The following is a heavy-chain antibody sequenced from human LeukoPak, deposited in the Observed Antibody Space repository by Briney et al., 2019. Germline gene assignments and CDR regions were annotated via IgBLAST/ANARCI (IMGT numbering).Heavy chain of an antibody. CDR1: GFTFIDAW. CDR3: TTDGVGVEGATYDN. V-gene: IGHV3-15*01. J-gene: IGHJ4*02. D-gene: IGHD1-26*01. Sequence: GGSLRLSCAASGFTFIDAWMAWVRQAPGKGLEWVGRIKAKAHGGTIEYAAPVKGRFTISRDDSKNTLYLQMNSLKTEDTAVYYCTTDGVGVEGATYDNWGQGTLVSVSS. CDR2: IKAKAHGGTI.